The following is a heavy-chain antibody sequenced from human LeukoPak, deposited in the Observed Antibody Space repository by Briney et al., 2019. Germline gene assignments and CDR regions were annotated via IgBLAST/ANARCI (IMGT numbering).Heavy chain of an antibody. CDR3: ARVGSGYDFFDY. Sequence: SETLSLTCTVSGGAISGYYWSWIRQPAGKGLEWLGRVYSSGSTKYIPSLESRVTMSVDTSKNQFSLKLNFVTAADTAVYYCARVGSGYDFFDYWGQGTLVTVSS. D-gene: IGHD3/OR15-3a*01. V-gene: IGHV4-4*07. J-gene: IGHJ4*02. CDR1: GGAISGYY. CDR2: VYSSGST.